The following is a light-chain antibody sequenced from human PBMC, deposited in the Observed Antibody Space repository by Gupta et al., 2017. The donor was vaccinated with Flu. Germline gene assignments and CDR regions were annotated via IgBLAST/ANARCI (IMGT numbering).Light chain of an antibody. CDR2: STN. CDR3: VLYMGSGISM. CDR1: SGSVSTSYF. J-gene: IGLJ3*02. V-gene: IGLV8-61*01. Sequence: QTVVTQEPSFSVSPGGTVTLTCGLSSGSVSTSYFPSWHQQTPGQAPRTLIYSTNTRSSGVPDRFSGSILGNKAALTITGAQADDESDYYCVLYMGSGISMFGGGTKLTVL.